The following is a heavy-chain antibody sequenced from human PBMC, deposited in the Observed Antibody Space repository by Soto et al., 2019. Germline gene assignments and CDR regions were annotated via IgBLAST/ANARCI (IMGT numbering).Heavy chain of an antibody. Sequence: GASVKVSCKVSGYTLTELSMHWVRQAPGKGLEWMGGFDPEDGETIYAQKFQGRVTMTEDTSTDTAYMELSSLRSEDTAVYYCATPATEFLATGENRDYYYYGMDVWGQGTTVTVSS. CDR3: ATPATEFLATGENRDYYYYGMDV. J-gene: IGHJ6*02. V-gene: IGHV1-24*01. D-gene: IGHD5-12*01. CDR1: GYTLTELS. CDR2: FDPEDGET.